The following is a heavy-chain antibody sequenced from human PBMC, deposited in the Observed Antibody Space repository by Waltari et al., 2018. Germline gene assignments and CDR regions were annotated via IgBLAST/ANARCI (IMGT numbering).Heavy chain of an antibody. CDR2: INHRGST. CDR3: ARTSITIFGVVIAFDY. Sequence: QVQLQQWGAGLLKPSETLSLTCAVYGGSFSGYYWSWIRQPPGKGLEWIGEINHRGSTNYNPSLKRRVTISVDTSKNQFSLKLSSVTAADTAVYYCARTSITIFGVVIAFDYWGQGTLVTVSS. V-gene: IGHV4-34*01. J-gene: IGHJ4*02. D-gene: IGHD3-3*01. CDR1: GGSFSGYY.